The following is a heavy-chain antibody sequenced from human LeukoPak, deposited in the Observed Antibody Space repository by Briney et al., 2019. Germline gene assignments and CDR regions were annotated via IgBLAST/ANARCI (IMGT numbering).Heavy chain of an antibody. CDR2: IFPSGGEI. J-gene: IGHJ4*02. Sequence: VGSLRLSCAASGFTFSTFAMIWVRQPPGKGLEWVSSIFPSGGEIHYADSVRGRFTISRDISKSMIYLQMNSLRAEDTAVYYCAKSGTTSSWSPRFKTYFDYWGQGTLVTVSS. D-gene: IGHD6-13*01. V-gene: IGHV3-23*01. CDR1: GFTFSTFA. CDR3: AKSGTTSSWSPRFKTYFDY.